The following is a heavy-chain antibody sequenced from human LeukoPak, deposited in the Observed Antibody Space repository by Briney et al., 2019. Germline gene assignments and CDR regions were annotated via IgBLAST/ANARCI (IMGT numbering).Heavy chain of an antibody. CDR3: ARISMVAKEGLDY. CDR2: INHSGST. J-gene: IGHJ4*02. V-gene: IGHV4-34*01. CDR1: GGSISSYY. D-gene: IGHD5-12*01. Sequence: PSETLSLTCTVSGGSISSYYWSWVRQPPGKGLEWIGEINHSGSTNYNPSLKSRVTISVDTSKNQFSLKLSSVTAADTAVYYCARISMVAKEGLDYWGQGTLVTVSS.